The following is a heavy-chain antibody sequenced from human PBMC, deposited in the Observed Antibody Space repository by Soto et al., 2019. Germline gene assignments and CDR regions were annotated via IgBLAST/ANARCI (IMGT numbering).Heavy chain of an antibody. D-gene: IGHD6-13*01. CDR2: IIPILDIA. V-gene: IGHV1-69*04. Sequence: SVKVACKASGCTFSSYAISWVRQAPGQGLEWMGRIIPILDIANYAQKFQGRVTISADKSTSTAYMELSSLRSEDTAVYYCARDLRAAAEVFDPCRQGTLVTAS. CDR1: GCTFSSYA. CDR3: ARDLRAAAEVFDP. J-gene: IGHJ5*02.